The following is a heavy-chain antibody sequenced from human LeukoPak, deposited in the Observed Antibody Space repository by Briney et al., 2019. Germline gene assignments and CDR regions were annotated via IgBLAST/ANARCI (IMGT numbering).Heavy chain of an antibody. D-gene: IGHD2-2*02. CDR2: ISDSDDST. Sequence: GGSLRLSCAASGFTFTNFAMSWVRQAPGKGLESVATISDSDDSTYYADSVMGRFTISRDKSKNTLYLEMTSLRAEDTAIYYCTAAIHTYNWFDPWGQGTLVTVSS. V-gene: IGHV3-23*01. CDR1: GFTFTNFA. J-gene: IGHJ5*02. CDR3: TAAIHTYNWFDP.